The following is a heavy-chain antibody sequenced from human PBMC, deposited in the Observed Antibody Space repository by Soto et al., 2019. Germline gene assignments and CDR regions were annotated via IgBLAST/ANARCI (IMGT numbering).Heavy chain of an antibody. J-gene: IGHJ4*02. V-gene: IGHV4-59*08. D-gene: IGHD2-21*02. Sequence: SGTLSLTCTVSGASISNYYWSWIRQPPGKGLEWIGHIYDSGSTNYNPSLKSRVTISVGTSKNQFSLKLSSVTAADTAVYYCARTLKGDNVDYWGQGTLVTVS. CDR3: ARTLKGDNVDY. CDR2: IYDSGST. CDR1: GASISNYY.